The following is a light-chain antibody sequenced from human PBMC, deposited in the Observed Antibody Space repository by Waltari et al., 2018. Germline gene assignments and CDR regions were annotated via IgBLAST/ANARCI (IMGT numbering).Light chain of an antibody. CDR3: SSFTLTNTWV. V-gene: IGLV2-14*03. CDR2: DVS. Sequence: QPALTQHASVAGSPGQSITISCTGTTSEVGGHDFVSWYQQHPGKAPKLIISDVSDRPSGVSPRFSASKSGITASLTISGLQPEDEATYFCSSFTLTNTWVFGGGTNLTVL. CDR1: TSEVGGHDF. J-gene: IGLJ3*02.